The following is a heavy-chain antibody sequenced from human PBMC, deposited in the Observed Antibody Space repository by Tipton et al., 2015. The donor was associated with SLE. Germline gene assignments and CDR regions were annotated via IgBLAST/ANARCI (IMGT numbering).Heavy chain of an antibody. CDR1: GGSFSGYY. J-gene: IGHJ4*02. Sequence: TLSLTCAVYGGSFSGYYWSWIRQPPGKGLEWIGEINHSGSTNYNPSLKRRVTISVDTAKNQFSLKRSSVTAADTAVYYCATNWGWDSRPWVTPFDYWGKGTLVTVSS. V-gene: IGHV4-34*01. CDR2: INHSGST. D-gene: IGHD7-27*01. CDR3: ATNWGWDSRPWVTPFDY.